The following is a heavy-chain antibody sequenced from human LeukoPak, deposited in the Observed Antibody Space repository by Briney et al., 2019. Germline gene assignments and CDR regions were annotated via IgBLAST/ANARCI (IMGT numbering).Heavy chain of an antibody. J-gene: IGHJ6*03. CDR3: ARKKPIVVVPAAKRTYYMDV. CDR2: INHSGST. Sequence: PSETLSLTCAAYGGSFSGYYWSWICQPPGKGLEWIGEINHSGSTNYNPSLKSRVTISVDTSKNQFSLKLSSVTAADTAVYYCARKKPIVVVPAAKRTYYMDVWGKGTTLTVSS. D-gene: IGHD2-2*01. V-gene: IGHV4-34*01. CDR1: GGSFSGYY.